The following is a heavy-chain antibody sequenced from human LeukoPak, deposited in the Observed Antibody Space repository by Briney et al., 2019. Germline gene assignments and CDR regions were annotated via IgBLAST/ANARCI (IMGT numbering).Heavy chain of an antibody. CDR2: IHPNSGGT. D-gene: IGHD2-2*01. CDR1: GYTFTDYY. J-gene: IGHJ4*02. CDR3: GRKSASRKTSEFDY. V-gene: IGHV1-2*02. Sequence: ASVKVSCKASGYTFTDYYMNWVRQAPGQGLEWMGWIHPNSGGTNYAQKFQGRVTMTRDTSISTAYMELSRLTFDDTAVYYCGRKSASRKTSEFDYWGQGTLVTVSS.